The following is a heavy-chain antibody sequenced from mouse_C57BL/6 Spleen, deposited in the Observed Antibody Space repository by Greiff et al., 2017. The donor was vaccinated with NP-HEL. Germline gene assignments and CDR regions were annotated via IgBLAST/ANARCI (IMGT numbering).Heavy chain of an antibody. CDR3: ARGGSITTVDYAMDY. Sequence: VQLQQSGAELARPGASVKLSCKASGYTFTSYGISWVKQRTGQGLEWIGEIYPRSGNTYYNEKFKGKATLTADKSSSTAYMELRSLTSEDSAVYFCARGGSITTVDYAMDYWGQGTSVTVSS. J-gene: IGHJ4*01. CDR2: IYPRSGNT. D-gene: IGHD1-1*01. V-gene: IGHV1-81*01. CDR1: GYTFTSYG.